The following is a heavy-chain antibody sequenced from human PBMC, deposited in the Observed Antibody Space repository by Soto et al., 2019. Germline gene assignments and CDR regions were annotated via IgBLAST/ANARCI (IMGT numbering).Heavy chain of an antibody. CDR3: AKGHVFVAPQNGRSFDS. D-gene: IGHD2-21*01. J-gene: IGHJ4*02. V-gene: IGHV3-48*03. CDR2: ITSSGGTT. CDR1: GFTFSHFE. Sequence: EGQLFQSGGDLVQPGGSLRLSCAASGFTFSHFEMSWVRQAQGKGLEWISYITSSGGTTYYADSVKGRFTISRDNTKNSLYLQMNSLRAEDTAVYYCAKGHVFVAPQNGRSFDSWGQGSLVTVSS.